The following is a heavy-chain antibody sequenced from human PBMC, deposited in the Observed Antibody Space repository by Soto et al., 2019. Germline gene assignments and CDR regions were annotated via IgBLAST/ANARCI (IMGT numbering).Heavy chain of an antibody. D-gene: IGHD5-12*01. Sequence: SETLSLTCTVSGDSIRSYYWTWIRQPPGKGLELIGYIYYSGSTRYNPSLKSRVTISVDMSKNQFSLKLSSVIAADTAVYYCARAYGGFDNGLDVWGQGTAVTVSS. CDR3: ARAYGGFDNGLDV. CDR2: IYYSGST. V-gene: IGHV4-59*01. J-gene: IGHJ6*02. CDR1: GDSIRSYY.